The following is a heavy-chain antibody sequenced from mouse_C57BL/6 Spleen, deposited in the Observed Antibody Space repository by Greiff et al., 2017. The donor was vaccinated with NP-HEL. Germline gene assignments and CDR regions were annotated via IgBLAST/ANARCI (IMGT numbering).Heavy chain of an antibody. CDR3: ARLMVTTRYFDV. CDR1: GFTFTDYY. CDR2: IRNKANGYTT. D-gene: IGHD2-2*01. J-gene: IGHJ1*03. Sequence: EVQLQESGGGLVQPGGSLSLSCAASGFTFTDYYMSWVRQPPGKALEWLGFIRNKANGYTTEYSASVKGRFTISRDNSQSILYLQMNALRAEDSATYYCARLMVTTRYFDVWGTGTTVTVSS. V-gene: IGHV7-3*01.